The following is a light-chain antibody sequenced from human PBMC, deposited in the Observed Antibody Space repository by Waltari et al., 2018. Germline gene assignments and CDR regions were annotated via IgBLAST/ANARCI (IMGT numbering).Light chain of an antibody. V-gene: IGLV2-8*01. CDR1: SSDVGGFNY. J-gene: IGLJ1*01. CDR3: CSDTNSGSYV. Sequence: QSALTHPPSASGSPGQSVTISCTGTSSDVGGFNYVSWYQQHPGKAPKLLITDVTKRPSGVPNRFSGSKSGNTASLTISGLQPEDEADYYCCSDTNSGSYVFGGGTKVTVL. CDR2: DVT.